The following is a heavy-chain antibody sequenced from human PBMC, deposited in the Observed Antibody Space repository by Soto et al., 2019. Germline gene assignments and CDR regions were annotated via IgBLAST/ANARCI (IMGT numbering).Heavy chain of an antibody. Sequence: SETLSLTCAVSGYSVSSAGYSWSWVRQPPGKGLEWIGYIFHTGSTYYNPSLKSRVTMSVDTSKNQFSLKLRSVTAADTAMFYCARGGRVATIIFYDWFDPWGQGTLVTVSS. CDR2: IFHTGST. V-gene: IGHV4-30-2*01. J-gene: IGHJ5*02. CDR3: ARGGRVATIIFYDWFDP. D-gene: IGHD5-12*01. CDR1: GYSVSSAGYS.